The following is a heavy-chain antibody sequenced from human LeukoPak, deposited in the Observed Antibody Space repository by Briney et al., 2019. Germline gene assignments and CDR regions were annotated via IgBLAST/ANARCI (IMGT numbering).Heavy chain of an antibody. V-gene: IGHV3-48*03. CDR2: IIGSGGTT. Sequence: PGGSLRLSCAASGVTFSSYEMNSGRQAPGKGREWLSYIIGSGGTTFYADSVKGRFTISRDNAENSLYLQMNSLRAEDTAVYYCAREKSGVFRDAFDIWGRGTMVTVSS. J-gene: IGHJ3*02. CDR1: GVTFSSYE. CDR3: AREKSGVFRDAFDI. D-gene: IGHD1-26*01.